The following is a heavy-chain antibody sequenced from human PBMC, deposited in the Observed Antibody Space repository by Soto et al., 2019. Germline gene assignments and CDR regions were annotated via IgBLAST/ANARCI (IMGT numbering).Heavy chain of an antibody. CDR2: VSGNGGET. V-gene: IGHV3-23*01. J-gene: IGHJ4*02. CDR1: GLTFRNYA. CDR3: AKGGHLSFFDY. Sequence: GGSLRLSCAASGLTFRNYAMTWVRQAPGKGPEWVSTVSGNGGETFYADSVKGRFTISRDNSKDTFYLLMNSLRVEDTAVYYCAKGGHLSFFDYWGQGTLVTVSS.